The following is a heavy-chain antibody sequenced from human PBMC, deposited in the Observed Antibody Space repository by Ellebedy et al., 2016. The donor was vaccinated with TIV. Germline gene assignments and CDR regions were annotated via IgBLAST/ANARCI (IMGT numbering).Heavy chain of an antibody. Sequence: SQTLSLTCXVSGGSISSGSYSWSWIWQPPGKGLEWVGFTYESGTSYYDPSLKSRVTISVDRSKNQFSLRLTSVTAADAAVYYCARGLGATPRHWGQGTLVTVSS. J-gene: IGHJ1*01. CDR3: ARGLGATPRH. CDR1: GGSISSGSYS. D-gene: IGHD1-26*01. CDR2: TYESGTS. V-gene: IGHV4-30-2*01.